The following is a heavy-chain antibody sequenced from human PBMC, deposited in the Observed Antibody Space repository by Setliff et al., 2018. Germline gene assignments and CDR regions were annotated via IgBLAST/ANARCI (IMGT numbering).Heavy chain of an antibody. J-gene: IGHJ3*02. CDR3: ARDLNRWFGEFAFDI. CDR1: GGTFSGYA. V-gene: IGHV1-18*01. CDR2: ISPHNGNT. D-gene: IGHD3-10*01. Sequence: ASVKVSCKASGGTFSGYAFGWVRQAPGQGLEWVGWISPHNGNTYYAPKLEGRVTMTTDISSTTAYLELSSLRSDDTAIYYCARDLNRWFGEFAFDIWGQGTMVTVSS.